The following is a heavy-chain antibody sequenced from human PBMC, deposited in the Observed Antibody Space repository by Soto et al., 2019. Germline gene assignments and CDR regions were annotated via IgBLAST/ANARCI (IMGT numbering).Heavy chain of an antibody. D-gene: IGHD2-15*01. Sequence: GASVKVSCKASGYTFTSYGICWVRQAPGQGLEGMGWISAYNGNTNYAQKLQGRVTMTTDTSTSTAYMELRSLRSDDTAVYYCARDAEIVVTLNYYYYYGMAVWAQGTTVTVSS. CDR1: GYTFTSYG. CDR3: ARDAEIVVTLNYYYYYGMAV. J-gene: IGHJ6*02. CDR2: ISAYNGNT. V-gene: IGHV1-18*01.